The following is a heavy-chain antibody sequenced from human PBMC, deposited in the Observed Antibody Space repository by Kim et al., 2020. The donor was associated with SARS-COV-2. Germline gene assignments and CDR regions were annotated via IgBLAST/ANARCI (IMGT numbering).Heavy chain of an antibody. Sequence: VITLNGNNTYHADSVKGRFTISRDNSKNTLYLQMNNLRGEDTAVYYCGIDYWGRGTLVTVSS. V-gene: IGHV3-30*07. CDR3: GIDY. CDR2: ITLNGNNT. J-gene: IGHJ4*02.